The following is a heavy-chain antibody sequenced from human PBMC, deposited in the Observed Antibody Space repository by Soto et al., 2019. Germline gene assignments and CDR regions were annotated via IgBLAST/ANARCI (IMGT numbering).Heavy chain of an antibody. CDR1: AFTFSDYA. CDR2: ISSDGSKR. V-gene: IGHV3-30-3*01. CDR3: ARVTRGYQFGPVDY. D-gene: IGHD5-18*01. J-gene: IGHJ4*02. Sequence: QVHLVESGGGVVQPGRSLRLSCAASAFTFSDYAMHWVRQAPGKGLEWVADISSDGSKRYYADSVKGRFTISRDNSENTLYLQMDSLRADDTALYCCARVTRGYQFGPVDYWGQGTLVTVSS.